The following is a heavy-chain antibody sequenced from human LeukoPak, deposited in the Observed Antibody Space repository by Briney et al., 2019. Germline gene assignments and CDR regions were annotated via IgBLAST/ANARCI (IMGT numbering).Heavy chain of an antibody. V-gene: IGHV1-46*01. CDR3: ARQRLPEWLLLPYYFDY. Sequence: ASVKVSCKASGYTFTSYYMHWVRQAPGQGLEWMGIINPSGGSTSYAQKFQGRVTMTRDTSTSTVYMELSSLRPEDTAVYYCARQRLPEWLLLPYYFDYWGQGTLVTLSS. J-gene: IGHJ4*02. D-gene: IGHD3-22*01. CDR1: GYTFTSYY. CDR2: INPSGGST.